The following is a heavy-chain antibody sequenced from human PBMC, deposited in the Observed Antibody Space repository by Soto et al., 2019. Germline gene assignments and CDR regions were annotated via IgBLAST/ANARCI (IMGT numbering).Heavy chain of an antibody. CDR2: INPISGGT. V-gene: IGHV1-2*04. CDR3: AREAYGGYLDY. D-gene: IGHD2-15*01. Sequence: ASVNVYCKASGYTYTGYYMHWVRQAPGQGLEWVGWINPISGGTNCAQKFQGWVTMTRDTSISTAYMELSRLRSDDTAVYYCAREAYGGYLDYWGQGTLVTVSS. CDR1: GYTYTGYY. J-gene: IGHJ4*02.